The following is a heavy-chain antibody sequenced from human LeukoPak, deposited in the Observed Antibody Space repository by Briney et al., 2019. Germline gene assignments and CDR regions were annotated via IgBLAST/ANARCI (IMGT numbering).Heavy chain of an antibody. J-gene: IGHJ4*02. CDR1: GFTFSSYA. CDR2: ISYDGSNK. Sequence: PGGSLRLSCAASGFTFSSYAMHWVRQAPGKGLEWVAVISYDGSNKYYADSVKGRFTISRDNSKNTLYLQMNSLRAEDTAVYYCAREYGSSTFPRALDYWGQGTLVTVSS. V-gene: IGHV3-30*04. D-gene: IGHD6-6*01. CDR3: AREYGSSTFPRALDY.